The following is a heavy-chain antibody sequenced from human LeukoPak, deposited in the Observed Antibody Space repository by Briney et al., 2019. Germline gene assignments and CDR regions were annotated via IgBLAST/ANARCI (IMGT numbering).Heavy chain of an antibody. Sequence: SETLSLTCTVSGGSLSSSSYYWGWIRQPPGKGLEWIGSIYYSGSTYYNPSLKSRVTISVDTSKNQFSLKLSSVTAADTAVYYCASPMIYCGGDCFDAFDIWGQGTMVTVSS. V-gene: IGHV4-39*07. J-gene: IGHJ3*02. CDR3: ASPMIYCGGDCFDAFDI. CDR2: IYYSGST. CDR1: GGSLSSSSYY. D-gene: IGHD2-21*02.